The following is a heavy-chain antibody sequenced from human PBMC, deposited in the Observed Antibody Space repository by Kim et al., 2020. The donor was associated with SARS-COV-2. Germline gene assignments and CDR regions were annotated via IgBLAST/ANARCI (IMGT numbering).Heavy chain of an antibody. Sequence: YYADAVKGRFTISRDNSKTTLYLQLNSLSAEDTAVYYCAKWVGATTSFFDYWGQGTLVTVSS. CDR3: AKWVGATTSFFDY. D-gene: IGHD1-26*01. J-gene: IGHJ4*02. V-gene: IGHV3-23*01.